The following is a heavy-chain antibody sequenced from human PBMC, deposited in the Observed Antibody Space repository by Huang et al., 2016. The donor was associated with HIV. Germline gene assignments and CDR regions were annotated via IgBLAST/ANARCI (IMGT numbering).Heavy chain of an antibody. J-gene: IGHJ4*02. V-gene: IGHV3-74*01. CDR2: INSDGSST. Sequence: EVQLVESGGGLVQPGGSLRLSCADSGVSISRYWIHWVRQAPGKGLVWVARINSDGSSTSYADSWKGRFTISRDNSKNTLYLQMNSLRAEDTAVYYCARDPRIQSWLNFFDYWGQGTLVSVSS. CDR3: ARDPRIQSWLNFFDY. CDR1: GVSISRYW. D-gene: IGHD3-22*01.